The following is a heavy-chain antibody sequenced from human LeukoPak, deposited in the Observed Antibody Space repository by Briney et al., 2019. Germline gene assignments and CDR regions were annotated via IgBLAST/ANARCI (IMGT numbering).Heavy chain of an antibody. CDR1: GFTVSSNY. CDR3: ARVSPRNRAFDI. D-gene: IGHD1/OR15-1a*01. Sequence: GGSLRLSCAASGFTVSSNYMSWVRQAPGKGLEWVSVIYSGGSTYYADSVKGRFTISRDNSKNTLYLQMNSLRAEDTAVYYCARVSPRNRAFDIWGQGTMVTVSS. V-gene: IGHV3-53*01. CDR2: IYSGGST. J-gene: IGHJ3*02.